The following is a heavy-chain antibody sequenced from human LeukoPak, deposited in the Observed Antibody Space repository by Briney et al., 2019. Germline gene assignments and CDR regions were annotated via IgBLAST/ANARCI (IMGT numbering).Heavy chain of an antibody. J-gene: IGHJ5*01. CDR2: VSYEGTIK. Sequence: GGSLRLSCAASGFAFSNFAMHWVRRAPGKGLEWVAVVSYEGTIKYYSDSAKGRFTISRDNSNSLISLQMDNLTTEDTAVYYCAREKFDSWGQGTLVIVSP. V-gene: IGHV3-30*14. CDR1: GFAFSNFA. CDR3: AREKFDS.